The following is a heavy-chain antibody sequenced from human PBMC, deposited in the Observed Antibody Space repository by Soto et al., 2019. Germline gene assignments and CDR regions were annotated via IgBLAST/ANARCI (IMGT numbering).Heavy chain of an antibody. V-gene: IGHV3-48*03. Sequence: PGGSLRLSCEGSGFTFSSYEMNWVRQAPGKGLEWISYISTSSGAIFYADSVKGRFTVSRDNSKNSLYLHMSSLRAEDTAVYYCARDRLSMVAGITYSFDYWGQGTPVTVSS. J-gene: IGHJ4*02. D-gene: IGHD3-3*02. CDR2: ISTSSGAI. CDR3: ARDRLSMVAGITYSFDY. CDR1: GFTFSSYE.